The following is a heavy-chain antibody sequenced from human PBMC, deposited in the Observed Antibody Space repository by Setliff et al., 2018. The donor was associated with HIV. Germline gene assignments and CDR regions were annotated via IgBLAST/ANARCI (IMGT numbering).Heavy chain of an antibody. CDR2: IYYSGST. J-gene: IGHJ3*02. Sequence: SETLSLTCTVSGASISSYYWSWIRQPPGRGLEWIGYIYYSGSTNYNPSLKSRVTISVDTSKNQFSLKLSSVTAADTAVYYCARSRRYYDSSGYYPGAFDIWGQGTVVTVSS. V-gene: IGHV4-59*08. D-gene: IGHD3-22*01. CDR1: GASISSYY. CDR3: ARSRRYYDSSGYYPGAFDI.